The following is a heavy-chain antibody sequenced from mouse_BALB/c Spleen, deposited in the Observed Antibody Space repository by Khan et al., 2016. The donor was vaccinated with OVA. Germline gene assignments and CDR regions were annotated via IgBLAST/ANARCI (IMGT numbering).Heavy chain of an antibody. V-gene: IGHV1-5*01. J-gene: IGHJ3*01. D-gene: IGHD1-3*01. CDR3: TRGGDSSFAY. Sequence: VQLQQSGTVLARPGASVKMSCKASGYSFTSYWMYWVKQRPGQGLEWIGGIYPGNSDTDYNQKFKGKAKLTAGTSASTAYMELSSLTNEDSAVYYCTRGGDSSFAYWGQGTLVTVSA. CDR2: IYPGNSDT. CDR1: GYSFTSYW.